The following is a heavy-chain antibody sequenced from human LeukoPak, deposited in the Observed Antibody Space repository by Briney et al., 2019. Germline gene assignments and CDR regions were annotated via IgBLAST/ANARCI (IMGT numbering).Heavy chain of an antibody. D-gene: IGHD5-12*01. CDR2: INTNGRT. Sequence: SETLSLTCAVSGGSIRDYQWSWIRQPPGKGLEWIGHINTNGRTDYKPPLRSRLTFSVDTSRDQFSLKLSSVTAADTAMYYCATSYDYMVAPLDLWGQATLVTVPS. V-gene: IGHV4-4*09. CDR1: GGSIRDYQ. J-gene: IGHJ4*02. CDR3: ATSYDYMVAPLDL.